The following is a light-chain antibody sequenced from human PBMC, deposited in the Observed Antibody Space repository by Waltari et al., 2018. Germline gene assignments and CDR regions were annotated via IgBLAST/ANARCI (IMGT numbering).Light chain of an antibody. V-gene: IGLV3-1*01. Sequence: SYELTQPPSVSVSPGQTASTGCPGDRSGENIATWYQQKPGQSPVLVIYQDTKRPSGIPERFSGSNSGNTATLTISGTQALDEADYYCQTWDTSNEAIFGPGTKVTVL. CDR2: QDT. CDR1: RSGENI. CDR3: QTWDTSNEAI. J-gene: IGLJ1*01.